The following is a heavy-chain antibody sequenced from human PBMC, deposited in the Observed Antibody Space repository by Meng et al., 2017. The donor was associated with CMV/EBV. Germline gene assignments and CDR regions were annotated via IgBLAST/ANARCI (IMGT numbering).Heavy chain of an antibody. CDR2: IKQDGSEK. Sequence: ETLSLTCAASGFTFSSYWMSWVRQAPGKGLEWVANIKQDGSEKYYVDSVKGRFTISRDNAKNSLYLQMNSLRAEDTAVYYCARVSSGWYYFDYWGQGTLVTVSS. CDR3: ARVSSGWYYFDY. D-gene: IGHD6-19*01. J-gene: IGHJ4*02. V-gene: IGHV3-7*01. CDR1: GFTFSSYW.